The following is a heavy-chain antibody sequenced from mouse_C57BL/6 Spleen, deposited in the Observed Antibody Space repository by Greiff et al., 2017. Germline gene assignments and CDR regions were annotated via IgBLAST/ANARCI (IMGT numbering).Heavy chain of an antibody. CDR3: ATTVVATDFDY. Sequence: EVQVVESGPGLVKPSQSLSLTCSVTGYSITSGYYWNWIRQFPGNKLEWMGYISYDGSNNYNPSLKNRISITRDTSKNQFFLKLNSVTTEDTATYYCATTVVATDFDYWGQGTTLTVSS. J-gene: IGHJ2*01. V-gene: IGHV3-6*01. D-gene: IGHD1-1*01. CDR2: ISYDGSN. CDR1: GYSITSGYY.